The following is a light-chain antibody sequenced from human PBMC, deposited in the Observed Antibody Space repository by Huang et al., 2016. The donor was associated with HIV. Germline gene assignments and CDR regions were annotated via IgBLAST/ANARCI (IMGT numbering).Light chain of an antibody. CDR1: QSISVY. Sequence: EIVLTQSPATLPLSPGERATLSCRASQSISVYLAWYQQKPGQAPRLLLFEASSRASGVPGRFSGSGSGTDFTLTISSLEPEDFAVYYCQQRSGWPLTFGGGTKVEIK. CDR2: EAS. V-gene: IGKV3-11*01. CDR3: QQRSGWPLT. J-gene: IGKJ4*01.